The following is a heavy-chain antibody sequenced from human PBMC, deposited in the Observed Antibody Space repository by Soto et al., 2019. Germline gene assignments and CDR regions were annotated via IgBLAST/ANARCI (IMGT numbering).Heavy chain of an antibody. J-gene: IGHJ4*02. CDR1: GFSVSSNY. CDR2: IYGGGST. Sequence: EVQLVESGGGLIQPGGSLRLSCAASGFSVSSNYMSWVRQAPGKGLEWVSVIYGGGSTYYADSVEGRFTISRDNSKNTLYLQMNSLRAEDTAVYYCARGGWNLDFDYWGQGTLVTVSS. V-gene: IGHV3-53*01. CDR3: ARGGWNLDFDY. D-gene: IGHD1-7*01.